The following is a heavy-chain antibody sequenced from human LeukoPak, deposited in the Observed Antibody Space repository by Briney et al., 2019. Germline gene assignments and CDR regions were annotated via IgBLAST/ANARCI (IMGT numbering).Heavy chain of an antibody. CDR3: ARMRERNCSSTSCYFWRGYQDYYYGMDV. D-gene: IGHD2-2*01. CDR1: GFTFSSYS. V-gene: IGHV3-21*01. CDR2: ISSSSSYI. Sequence: GGSLRLSCAASGFTFSSYSMNWVRQAPGKGLEWVSSISSSSSYIYYADSVKGRFTISRDNAKNSLYLQMNSLRAEDTAVYYCARMRERNCSSTSCYFWRGYQDYYYGMDVWGQGTTVTVSS. J-gene: IGHJ6*02.